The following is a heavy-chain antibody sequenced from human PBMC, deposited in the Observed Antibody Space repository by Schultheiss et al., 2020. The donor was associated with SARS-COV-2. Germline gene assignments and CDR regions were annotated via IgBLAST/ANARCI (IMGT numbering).Heavy chain of an antibody. Sequence: GGSLRLSCAASGFTFSSYAMHWVRQAPGKGLEWVAVISYDGSNKYYADSVKGRFTISRDNSKNTLYLQMNSLRAEDTAVYYCARAFHQGVSGYYFSPFDYWGQGTLVTVS. CDR1: GFTFSSYA. V-gene: IGHV3-30-3*01. D-gene: IGHD3-22*01. CDR2: ISYDGSNK. CDR3: ARAFHQGVSGYYFSPFDY. J-gene: IGHJ4*02.